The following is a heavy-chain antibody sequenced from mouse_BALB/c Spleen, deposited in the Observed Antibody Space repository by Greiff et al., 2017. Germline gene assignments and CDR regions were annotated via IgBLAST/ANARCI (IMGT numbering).Heavy chain of an antibody. CDR2: ISSGGST. D-gene: IGHD1-2*01. CDR3: AREDGYYAMDY. V-gene: IGHV5-6-5*01. J-gene: IGHJ4*01. Sequence: EVQLVESGGGLVKPGGSLKPSCAASGFTFSSYAMSWVRQTPEKRLEWVASISSGGSTYYPDSVKGRFTISRDNARNILYLQMSSLRSEDTAMYYCAREDGYYAMDYWGQGTSVTVSS. CDR1: GFTFSSYA.